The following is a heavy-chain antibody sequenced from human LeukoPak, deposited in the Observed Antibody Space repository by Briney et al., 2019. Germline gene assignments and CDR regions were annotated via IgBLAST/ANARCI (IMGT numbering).Heavy chain of an antibody. J-gene: IGHJ4*02. CDR3: TTSRFY. D-gene: IGHD5-24*01. CDR2: IKSNTDGGTT. Sequence: MTGGSLRLSCVVSGFTFSKAWMIWVRQAPGKGLEWVGRIKSNTDGGTTEYAAPVKGRFTISRDDSKNTLYLQMNRLKTEDTAIYYCTTSRFYWGQGTLVTDSS. V-gene: IGHV3-15*01. CDR1: GFTFSKAW.